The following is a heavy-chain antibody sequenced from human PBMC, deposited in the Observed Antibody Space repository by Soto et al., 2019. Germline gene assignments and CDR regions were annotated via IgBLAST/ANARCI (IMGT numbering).Heavy chain of an antibody. D-gene: IGHD2-2*01. J-gene: IGHJ6*03. Sequence: SETLSLTCAVYGWSFSGYYWSWIRQPPGKGLEWIGEINHSGSTNYNPSLKSRVTISVDTSKNQFSLKLSSVTAADTAVYYCAREGPYCSSTSGSPHYYYLYVWGKGTSVTVSS. V-gene: IGHV4-34*01. CDR2: INHSGST. CDR3: AREGPYCSSTSGSPHYYYLYV. CDR1: GWSFSGYY.